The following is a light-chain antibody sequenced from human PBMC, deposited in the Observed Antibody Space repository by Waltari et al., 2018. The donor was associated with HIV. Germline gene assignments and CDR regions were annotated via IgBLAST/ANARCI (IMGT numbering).Light chain of an antibody. CDR3: EQSYNSPRT. CDR1: QSIRSN. J-gene: IGKJ1*01. CDR2: AAS. V-gene: IGKV1-39*01. Sequence: DIQMTQSPSSLSASIGCRVTITCRSSQSIRSNLNWYQQKPGKAPKLLIYAASSLQSGVPSRFSGSGSGTDFTLTISSLQPEDFVTYHCEQSYNSPRTFGQGTKVEIK.